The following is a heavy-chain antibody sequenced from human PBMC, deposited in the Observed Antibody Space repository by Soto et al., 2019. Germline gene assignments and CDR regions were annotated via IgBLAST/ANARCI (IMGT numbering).Heavy chain of an antibody. D-gene: IGHD3-3*01. CDR2: INPRGGST. CDR1: GYRFNSYY. CDR3: ARSTIFGVMIGPMDV. V-gene: IGHV1-46*02. J-gene: IGHJ6*02. Sequence: AVKVACTASGYRFNSYYMHWVRQAPGQGLEWMATINPRGGSTSYAQKSQDRVTIIADKSTSIAYIELSSLRSEDTALYYCARSTIFGVMIGPMDVWGQGTTVTVSS.